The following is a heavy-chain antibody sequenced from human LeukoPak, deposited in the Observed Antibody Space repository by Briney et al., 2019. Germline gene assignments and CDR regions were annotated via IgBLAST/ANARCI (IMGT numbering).Heavy chain of an antibody. CDR2: INPNSGGT. CDR1: GYTFSGYY. Sequence: SVKLSCKASGYTFSGYYMHWVRQAPGQGLEWMGWINPNSGGTNYAQKFQGRVTMTRHTSISTAYMELSRLRSDDTAVYYCARGYPLSTTAAGTYFQHWGQGTLVTVSS. V-gene: IGHV1-2*02. D-gene: IGHD6-13*01. J-gene: IGHJ1*01. CDR3: ARGYPLSTTAAGTYFQH.